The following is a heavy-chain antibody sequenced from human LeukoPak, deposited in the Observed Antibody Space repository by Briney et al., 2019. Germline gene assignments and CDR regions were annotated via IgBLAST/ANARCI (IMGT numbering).Heavy chain of an antibody. D-gene: IGHD3-22*01. Sequence: ASVKVSCKASGYTFTSYDFNWVRQAPGQGPEWIGWMNPNSGTTGYAQKFQGRVTMTRDTSISTAYMDLSSLRSEDTAVYYCARELYYYDSSGYRNDAFDIWGQGTMVTVSS. CDR3: ARELYYYDSSGYRNDAFDI. CDR1: GYTFTSYD. CDR2: MNPNSGTT. V-gene: IGHV1-8*01. J-gene: IGHJ3*02.